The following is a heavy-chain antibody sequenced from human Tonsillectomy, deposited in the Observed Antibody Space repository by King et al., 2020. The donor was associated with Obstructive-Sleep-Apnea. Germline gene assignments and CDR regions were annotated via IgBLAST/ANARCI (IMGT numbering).Heavy chain of an antibody. Sequence: QLVQSGGGLVKHGGSLRLSCAASGFTFSNAWMSWVRQAPGKGLEWVGRIKSKTDGGTTDYAAPVKGRFTISRDDSKNTLYLQMNSLKTEDTAVYYCTTDAPEWGGWFDPWGQGTLVTVSS. CDR3: TTDAPEWGGWFDP. CDR2: IKSKTDGGTT. J-gene: IGHJ5*02. D-gene: IGHD3-3*01. V-gene: IGHV3-15*01. CDR1: GFTFSNAW.